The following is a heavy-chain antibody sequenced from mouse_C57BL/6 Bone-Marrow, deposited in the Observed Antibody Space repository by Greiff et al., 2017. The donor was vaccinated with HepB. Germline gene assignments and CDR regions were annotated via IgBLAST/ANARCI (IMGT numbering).Heavy chain of an antibody. V-gene: IGHV1-76*01. D-gene: IGHD1-2*01. CDR3: ARGRDYGWDFDY. CDR2: IYPGSGNT. CDR1: GYTFTDYY. Sequence: QVQLQQSGAELVRPGASVKLSCKASGYTFTDYYINWVKQRPGQGLEWIARIYPGSGNTYYNEKFKGKATLTAEKSSSTAYMQLSSLTSEDSAVYFCARGRDYGWDFDYWGQGTTLTVSS. J-gene: IGHJ2*01.